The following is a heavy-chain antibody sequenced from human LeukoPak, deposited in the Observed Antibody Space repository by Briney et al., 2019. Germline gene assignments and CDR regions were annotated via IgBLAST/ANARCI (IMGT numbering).Heavy chain of an antibody. CDR3: ASSLPGY. V-gene: IGHV3-23*01. D-gene: IGHD1-14*01. CDR2: ITGSGSST. J-gene: IGHJ4*02. Sequence: PGGSLRLSCAAAGFTFSSYAMSWVRQAPGKGLEWVSGITGSGSSTYYADSVKGRFTISRDNSKNTLYLQISSLRAEDTAVYYCASSLPGYWGQGTLVTVSS. CDR1: GFTFSSYA.